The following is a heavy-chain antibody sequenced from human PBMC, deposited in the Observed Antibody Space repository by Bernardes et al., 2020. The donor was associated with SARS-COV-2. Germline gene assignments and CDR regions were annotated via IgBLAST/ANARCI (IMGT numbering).Heavy chain of an antibody. V-gene: IGHV3-74*01. CDR2: INSDGSST. Sequence: GGSLRLSCAASGFTFSSYWMHWVRQAPGKGLVWVSRINSDGSSTSYADSVKGRFTISRDNAKNTLYLQMNSLRAEDTAVYYCARRITIYGMDVWGQGTTVTVSS. CDR3: ARRITIYGMDV. CDR1: GFTFSSYW. J-gene: IGHJ6*02. D-gene: IGHD3-10*01.